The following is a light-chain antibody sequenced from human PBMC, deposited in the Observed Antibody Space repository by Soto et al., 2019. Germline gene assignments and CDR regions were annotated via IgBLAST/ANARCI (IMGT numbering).Light chain of an antibody. J-gene: IGKJ1*01. V-gene: IGKV3-20*01. CDR2: DAS. Sequence: EIVLTQAPGTLSLSPGERATLSCRASQTIINNYLAWYQQKPGQAPRLLIHDASSRATGIPDRFSGSGSGTDFTLTMSRLEPEDSAVYYCQQCATSPLTFGQGTKVEIK. CDR3: QQCATSPLT. CDR1: QTIINNY.